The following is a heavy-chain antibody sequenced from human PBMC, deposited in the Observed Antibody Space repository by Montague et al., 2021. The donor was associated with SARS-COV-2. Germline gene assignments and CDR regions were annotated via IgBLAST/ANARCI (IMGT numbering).Heavy chain of an antibody. V-gene: IGHV3-53*01. J-gene: IGHJ4*02. D-gene: IGHD3-22*01. CDR3: ARAETYGSTGPLFY. Sequence: SRSLSFSASGFTVNKNYMSWVRQAPGKGLEWVSAIYSGGTTYYGDSVKGRFTISRDNSKNTLYLQMNSLRAEDTAVYYCARAETYGSTGPLFYWGQGTLVTVSS. CDR1: GFTVNKNY. CDR2: IYSGGTT.